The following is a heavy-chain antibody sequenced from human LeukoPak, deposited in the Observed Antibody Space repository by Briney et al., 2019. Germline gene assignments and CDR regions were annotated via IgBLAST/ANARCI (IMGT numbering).Heavy chain of an antibody. D-gene: IGHD3-22*01. V-gene: IGHV5-51*01. Sequence: GESLKISCKGSGYRFTSYWIGWVRQMPGKGLEWMGIIYPGDSDTKYTPSFQGQVTISADKSISTAYLQWSSLKASDTAMYYCARDVPSPYDSDGYYILTFDYWGEGTLVTVSS. CDR3: ARDVPSPYDSDGYYILTFDY. CDR2: IYPGDSDT. CDR1: GYRFTSYW. J-gene: IGHJ4*02.